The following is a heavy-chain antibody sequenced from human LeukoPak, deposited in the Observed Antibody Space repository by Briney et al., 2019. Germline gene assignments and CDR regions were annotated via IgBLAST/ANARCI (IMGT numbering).Heavy chain of an antibody. CDR3: ARHGAGTMANHYFDY. Sequence: SETLSLTCTVSGGSISSYFWSWIRQPPGKGLEWISYIYYSGSTNYNPSLKSRVTISVDTSKKQFSLKLSSVTAADTAVYYCARHGAGTMANHYFDYWGQGTLVTVSS. V-gene: IGHV4-59*08. CDR1: GGSISSYF. CDR2: IYYSGST. J-gene: IGHJ4*02. D-gene: IGHD4/OR15-4a*01.